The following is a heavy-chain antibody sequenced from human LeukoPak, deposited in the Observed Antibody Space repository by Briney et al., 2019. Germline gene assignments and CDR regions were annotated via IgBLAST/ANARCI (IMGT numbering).Heavy chain of an antibody. J-gene: IGHJ4*02. CDR1: GGSFSGYY. V-gene: IGHV4-34*01. CDR3: ARLETSSGSLSYFDY. D-gene: IGHD6-19*01. Sequence: SETLSLTCAVYGGSFSGYYWSWIRQPSGKGLEWIGEINHSGSTNYNPSLKSRVTISVDTSKNQFSLKLSSVTAADTAVYYCARLETSSGSLSYFDYWGQGTLVTVSS. CDR2: INHSGST.